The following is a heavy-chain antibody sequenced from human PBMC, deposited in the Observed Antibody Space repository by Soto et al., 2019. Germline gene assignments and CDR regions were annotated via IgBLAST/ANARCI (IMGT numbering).Heavy chain of an antibody. D-gene: IGHD3-22*01. CDR2: ISRSGRGSA. CDR1: GFTFNSYV. CDR3: AGGRDLDSSDYFVANLAFDH. Sequence: WSLRLSCAASGFTFNSYVMTWVRQAPGEGLEWVSSISRSGRGSAYYADSVKGRFTISRDNSENTLCLQMNNLRDEDTALYYCAGGRDLDSSDYFVANLAFDHWGLGTLVTVSS. V-gene: IGHV3-23*01. J-gene: IGHJ4*02.